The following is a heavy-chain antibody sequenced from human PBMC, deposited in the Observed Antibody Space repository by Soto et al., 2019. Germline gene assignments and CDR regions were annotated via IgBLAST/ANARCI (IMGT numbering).Heavy chain of an antibody. V-gene: IGHV3-30-3*01. CDR3: ARSPDIVVVVAARTFDY. CDR2: ISYGGSNK. CDR1: GFTFSSYA. Sequence: QVQLVESGGGVVQPGRSLRLSCAASGFTFSSYAMHWVRQAPGKGLEWVAVISYGGSNKYYADSVKGRFTISRDNSKNTLYLQMNSLRAEDTAVYYCARSPDIVVVVAARTFDYWGQGTLVTVSS. D-gene: IGHD2-15*01. J-gene: IGHJ4*02.